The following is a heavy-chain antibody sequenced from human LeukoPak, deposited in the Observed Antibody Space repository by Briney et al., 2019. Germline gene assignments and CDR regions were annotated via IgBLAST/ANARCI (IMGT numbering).Heavy chain of an antibody. Sequence: SETLSLTCTVSGGSISSYYWSWIRQPAGKGLEWIGRIYTSGSTNYNPSLKSRVTMSVDTSKNQFSLKLSSVTAADTAVYYCATPQNYYDSSGFPYWGQGTLVTVSS. V-gene: IGHV4-4*07. D-gene: IGHD3-22*01. CDR1: GGSISSYY. CDR3: ATPQNYYDSSGFPY. CDR2: IYTSGST. J-gene: IGHJ4*02.